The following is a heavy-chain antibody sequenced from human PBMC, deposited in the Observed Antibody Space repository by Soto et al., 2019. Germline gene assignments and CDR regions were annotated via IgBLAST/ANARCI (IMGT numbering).Heavy chain of an antibody. D-gene: IGHD6-13*01. CDR1: GFTFSSYA. CDR3: GAGQYFSDY. Sequence: GGSLRLSCAASGFTFSSYAMSWVRQAPGKGPEWVSSISGSGASTYYADSVKGRFTISRDNSKNTLYLQMNSLRVEDTAVYYCGAGQYFSDYWGQGTLVTVSS. CDR2: ISGSGAST. J-gene: IGHJ4*02. V-gene: IGHV3-23*01.